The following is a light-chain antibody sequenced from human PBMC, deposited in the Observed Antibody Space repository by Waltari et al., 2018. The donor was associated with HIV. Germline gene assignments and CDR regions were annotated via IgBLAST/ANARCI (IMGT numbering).Light chain of an antibody. J-gene: IGKJ4*01. CDR1: RGISSY. V-gene: IGKV1-9*01. CDR2: AVS. Sequence: DIQLTQSPSFLSASVGDRVTITCRASRGISSYFAWHQHKPGEAPRLLIYAVSTLQSGVPSRFSGSASGTEFTLTISSLQPEDFAIYYCQYLDSYPLFGGGTKVEVK. CDR3: QYLDSYPL.